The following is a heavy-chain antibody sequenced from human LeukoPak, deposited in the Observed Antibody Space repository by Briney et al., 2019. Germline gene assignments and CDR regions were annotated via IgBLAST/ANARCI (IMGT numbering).Heavy chain of an antibody. D-gene: IGHD2-15*01. CDR2: ISYDGSNK. J-gene: IGHJ4*02. CDR1: GFTFSSYA. CDR3: ARLIGGGLLSHPYVVVVAATQDY. Sequence: GGSLRLSCAASGFTFSSYAMHWVRQAPGKGLEWVAVISYDGSNKYYADSVKGRFTISRDNSKNTLYLQMNSLRAEDTAVYYCARLIGGGLLSHPYVVVVAATQDYWGQGTLVTVSS. V-gene: IGHV3-30*04.